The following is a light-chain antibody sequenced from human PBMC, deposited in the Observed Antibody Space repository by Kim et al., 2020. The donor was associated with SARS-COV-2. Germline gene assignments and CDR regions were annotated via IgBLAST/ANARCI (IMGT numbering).Light chain of an antibody. CDR2: EVT. CDR1: SSDVGGYKY. J-gene: IGLJ1*01. V-gene: IGLV2-8*01. Sequence: GQSVTISCTGTSSDVGGYKYVSWYQQHPGKAPKLMIYEVTKRPSGVPDRFSGSKSGNTASLTVSGLQAEDEADYYCSSYAGNNTGVFGTGTKVTVL. CDR3: SSYAGNNTGV.